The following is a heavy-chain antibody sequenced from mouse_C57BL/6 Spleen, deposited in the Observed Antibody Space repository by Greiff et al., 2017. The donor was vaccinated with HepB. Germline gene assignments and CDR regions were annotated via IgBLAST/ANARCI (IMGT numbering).Heavy chain of an antibody. CDR1: GYAFTNYL. CDR2: INPGSGGT. CDR3: ARRGGKGYFDY. J-gene: IGHJ2*01. V-gene: IGHV1-54*01. Sequence: QVQLQQSGAELVRPGTSVKVSCKASGYAFTNYLIEWVKQRPGQGLEWIGVINPGSGGTNYNEKFKGKATLTADKSSSTAYMQLSSLTSEDSAVYFCARRGGKGYFDYWGQGTTLTVSS. D-gene: IGHD1-1*02.